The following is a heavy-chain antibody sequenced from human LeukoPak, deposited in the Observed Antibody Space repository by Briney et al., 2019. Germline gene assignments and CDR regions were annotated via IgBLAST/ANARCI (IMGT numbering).Heavy chain of an antibody. CDR3: AVNHGDYVSSFDY. D-gene: IGHD4-17*01. J-gene: IGHJ4*02. V-gene: IGHV3-30*03. CDR1: GFTFRSYG. CDR2: ISYDGSNK. Sequence: PGGSLRLSCAASGFTFRSYGMHWVRQAPGKGLEWVAVISYDGSNKYYADSVKGRFTISRDNSKNTLYLQMNSLRAEDTAVYYCAVNHGDYVSSFDYWGQGTLVTVSS.